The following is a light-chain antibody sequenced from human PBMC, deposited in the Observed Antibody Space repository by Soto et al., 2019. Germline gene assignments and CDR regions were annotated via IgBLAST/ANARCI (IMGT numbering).Light chain of an antibody. CDR3: ASYTRTTTLV. Sequence: QSVLTQPPSASGTPGQRVTISCSGSSSNIGINFVSWYQQLPGAAPRLLIYMNNQRPSGVPDRFSGSKSGNTASLTISGLQAEDEADYYCASYTRTTTLVFGGGTKVTVL. V-gene: IGLV1-47*01. J-gene: IGLJ2*01. CDR2: MNN. CDR1: SSNIGINF.